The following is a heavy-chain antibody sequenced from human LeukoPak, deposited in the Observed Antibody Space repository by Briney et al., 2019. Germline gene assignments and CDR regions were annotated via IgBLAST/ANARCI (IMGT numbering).Heavy chain of an antibody. V-gene: IGHV3-74*01. D-gene: IGHD2-21*01. CDR1: GSTFSSKW. CDR2: INFDGSST. J-gene: IGHJ6*03. CDR3: ARDDVYCDGTVCYGASNFYMDV. Sequence: PGGSLRLSCAASGSTFSSKWMHWVRQAPGEGLVWVSRINFDGSSTIYADSVKGRFTISRDNAKNRLYLQMNSLRAEDTAVYYCARDDVYCDGTVCYGASNFYMDVWGNGTTVTVSS.